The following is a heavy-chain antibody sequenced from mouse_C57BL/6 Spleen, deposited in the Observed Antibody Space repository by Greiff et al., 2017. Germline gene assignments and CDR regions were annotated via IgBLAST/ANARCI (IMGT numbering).Heavy chain of an antibody. J-gene: IGHJ1*03. Sequence: QVQLQQSGAELARPGASVKMSCKASGYTFTSYTMHWVKQRPGQGLEWIGYINPSSGYTKYNQKFKDKATLTADTYSSTAYMQLSSLTSEDSAVYYWARRVYSGSSEGGYFDVWGTGTTVTVSS. CDR2: INPSSGYT. V-gene: IGHV1-4*01. CDR3: ARRVYSGSSEGGYFDV. CDR1: GYTFTSYT. D-gene: IGHD1-1*01.